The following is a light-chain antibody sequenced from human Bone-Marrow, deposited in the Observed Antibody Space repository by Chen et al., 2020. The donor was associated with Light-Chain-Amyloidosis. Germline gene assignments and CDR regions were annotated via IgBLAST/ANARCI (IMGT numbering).Light chain of an antibody. Sequence: SYVLTQPSSVSAAPGQTATIACGGNNIGSTSVHWYQQTPVQAPLLVVYDDSDRPSGIPERLSGSNSGNTATLTISRVEAGDEADYYCQVWDRSSDRPVFGGGTKLTVL. CDR2: DDS. J-gene: IGLJ3*02. CDR3: QVWDRSSDRPV. V-gene: IGLV3-21*02. CDR1: NIGSTS.